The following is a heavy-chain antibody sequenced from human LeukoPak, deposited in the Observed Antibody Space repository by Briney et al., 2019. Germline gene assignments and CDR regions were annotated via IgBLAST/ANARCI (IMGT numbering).Heavy chain of an antibody. CDR2: ISSDGYRT. CDR3: AKGLGTGSVLARPLHY. D-gene: IGHD3-10*01. Sequence: PGGSLRLSCAASGFPFSTYDMHWVRQAPDKGLQWVAVISSDGYRTDYPDSVRGRFTISRDNFKSTVDPQMISVTAEDTAMYFCAKGLGTGSVLARPLHYWGQGTLVTVSS. J-gene: IGHJ4*02. V-gene: IGHV3-30*18. CDR1: GFPFSTYD.